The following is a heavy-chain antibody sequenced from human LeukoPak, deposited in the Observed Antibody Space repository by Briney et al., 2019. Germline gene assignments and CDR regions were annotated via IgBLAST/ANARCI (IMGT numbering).Heavy chain of an antibody. Sequence: PGGSLRLSCAASGFTFSAYSMNWVRQAPGKGLEWVSSISSSSAYIYYADSVKGRFTISRDNSKNTLYLQMGSLRAEDMAVYYCARGPYYDFWSGYGYWGQGTLVTVSS. V-gene: IGHV3-21*01. D-gene: IGHD3-3*01. J-gene: IGHJ4*02. CDR1: GFTFSAYS. CDR2: ISSSSAYI. CDR3: ARGPYYDFWSGYGY.